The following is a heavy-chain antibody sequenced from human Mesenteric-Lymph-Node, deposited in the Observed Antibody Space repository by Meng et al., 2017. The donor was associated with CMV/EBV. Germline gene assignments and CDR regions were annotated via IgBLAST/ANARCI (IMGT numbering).Heavy chain of an antibody. V-gene: IGHV1-18*01. J-gene: IGHJ6*02. D-gene: IGHD6-13*01. CDR1: GYTFTSYG. CDR3: ARERDSSRIYGMDV. CDR2: ISAYNGNT. Sequence: SGYTFTSYGISWVRQAPGQGLEWMGWISAYNGNTNYAQKLQGRVTMTTDTSTSTAYMELRSLRSDDTAVYYCARERDSSRIYGMDVWGQGTTVTVSS.